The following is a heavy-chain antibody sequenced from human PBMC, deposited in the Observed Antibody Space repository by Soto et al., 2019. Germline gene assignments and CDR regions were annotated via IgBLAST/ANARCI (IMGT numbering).Heavy chain of an antibody. CDR3: ARPWETVSHMGVSGMDV. CDR1: GSSFTSYW. J-gene: IGHJ6*02. CDR2: IDPSDSYT. D-gene: IGHD1-26*01. Sequence: ASVKVSCKASGSSFTSYWISWVRQMPGKGLEWMGRIDPSDSYTNYSPSFQGHVTISADKSISTAYLQWSSLKASDTAMYYCARPWETVSHMGVSGMDVWGQGTTVTVSS. V-gene: IGHV5-10-1*01.